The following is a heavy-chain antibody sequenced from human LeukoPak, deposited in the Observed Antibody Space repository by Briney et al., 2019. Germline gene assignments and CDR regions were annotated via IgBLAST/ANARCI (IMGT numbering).Heavy chain of an antibody. CDR3: AKDRYYYDSSAFDY. J-gene: IGHJ4*02. CDR2: IKIDGSEK. Sequence: GGSLRLSCAASGFTFSTHWMSWVRQAPGKGLEWVANIKIDGSEKNYVDSVKGRFTISRDNSKNTLYLQMNSLRAEDTAVYYCAKDRYYYDSSAFDYWGQGTLVTVSS. V-gene: IGHV3-7*03. CDR1: GFTFSTHW. D-gene: IGHD3-22*01.